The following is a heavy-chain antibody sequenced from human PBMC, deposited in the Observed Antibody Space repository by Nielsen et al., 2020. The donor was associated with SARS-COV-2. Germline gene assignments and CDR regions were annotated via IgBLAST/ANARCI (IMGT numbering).Heavy chain of an antibody. CDR3: ARDGVDSNGKLWDYGMDV. Sequence: WVRQAPGQGLEWMGIINPSGGSTSYAQKFQGRVTMTRDTSTSTVYMELSSLRSEDTAVYYCARDGVDSNGKLWDYGMDVWGQGTTVTVSS. J-gene: IGHJ6*02. CDR2: INPSGGST. V-gene: IGHV1-46*01. D-gene: IGHD4-11*01.